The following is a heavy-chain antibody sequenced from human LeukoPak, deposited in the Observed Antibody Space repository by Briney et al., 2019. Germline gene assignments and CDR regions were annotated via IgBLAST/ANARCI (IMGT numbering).Heavy chain of an antibody. CDR2: INPNSGGT. D-gene: IGHD3-16*02. CDR3: ASLRLGELSLNRSE. V-gene: IGHV1-2*02. CDR1: GYTFTGYY. J-gene: IGHJ4*02. Sequence: ASVKVSYKASGYTFTGYYMHWVRQAPGQGLEWMGWINPNSGGTNYAQKFQGRVTMARDTSISTAYMELSRLRSDDTAVYYCASLRLGELSLNRSEWGQGTLVTVSS.